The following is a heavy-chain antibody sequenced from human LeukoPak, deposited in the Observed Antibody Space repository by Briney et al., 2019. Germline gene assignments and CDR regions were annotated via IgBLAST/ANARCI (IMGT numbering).Heavy chain of an antibody. Sequence: GGSLRLSCAASGFTFSSYWMNWARQAPGKGLEWVASINHNGNVNYYVDSVKGRFTISRDNAKNSLYLQMSNVRAEDTAVYFCARGGGLDVWGQGATVTVSS. CDR2: INHNGNVN. CDR3: ARGGGLDV. D-gene: IGHD3-16*01. J-gene: IGHJ6*02. CDR1: GFTFSSYW. V-gene: IGHV3-7*03.